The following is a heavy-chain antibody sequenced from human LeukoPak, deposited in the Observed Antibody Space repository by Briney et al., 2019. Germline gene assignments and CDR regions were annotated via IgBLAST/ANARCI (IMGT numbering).Heavy chain of an antibody. CDR3: ARDPSLGQLLLYYYYMDV. CDR2: ISYDGSNK. CDR1: GFTFSSYA. D-gene: IGHD2-2*01. Sequence: GGSLRLSCAASGFTFSSYAMHWVRQAPGKGLEWVAVISYDGSNKYYADSVKGRFTISRDNSKNTLYLQMNSLRAEDTAVYYCARDPSLGQLLLYYYYMDVWGKGTTVTVSS. J-gene: IGHJ6*03. V-gene: IGHV3-30*01.